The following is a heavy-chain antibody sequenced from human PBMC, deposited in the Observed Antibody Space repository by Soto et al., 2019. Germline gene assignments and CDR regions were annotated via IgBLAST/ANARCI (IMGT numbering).Heavy chain of an antibody. V-gene: IGHV4-59*08. CDR3: VRQGIGNLHGLVDV. CDR2: VYSTGGT. J-gene: IGHJ6*02. D-gene: IGHD1-1*01. CDR1: SGPTSSHN. Sequence: QVQLQQSGPGLVKPSETLSLTCSVSSGPTSSHNWGWIRQTPGRGLEWIGYVYSTGGTSYNPSLNRRVTISADTSTNHISLTLTSVTAADPAVYYCVRQGIGNLHGLVDVWGQGTTVRVSS.